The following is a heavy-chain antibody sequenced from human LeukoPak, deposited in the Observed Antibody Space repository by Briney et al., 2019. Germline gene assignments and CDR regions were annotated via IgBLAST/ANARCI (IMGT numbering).Heavy chain of an antibody. Sequence: GGSLRLSCAASGFTFSSYGMHWVRQAPGKGLEWVAFIRYDGSNKYYADSVKGRFTISRDNSKNTLYLQMNSLRVEDTAVYYCARDSGLGDISLAGDYWGQGTLVTVSS. V-gene: IGHV3-30*02. D-gene: IGHD3-10*01. CDR3: ARDSGLGDISLAGDY. J-gene: IGHJ4*02. CDR2: IRYDGSNK. CDR1: GFTFSSYG.